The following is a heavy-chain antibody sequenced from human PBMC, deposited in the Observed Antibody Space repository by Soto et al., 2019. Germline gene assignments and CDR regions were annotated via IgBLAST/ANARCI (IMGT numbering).Heavy chain of an antibody. CDR1: GGSFSGYY. V-gene: IGHV4-34*01. Sequence: PSETLSLTCAVYGGSFSGYYWSWIRQPPGKGLEWIGEINHSGSTNYNPSLKSRVTISVDTSKNQFSLKLSSVTAADTAVYYCERERPYSSSSYHEYWGQGTLVTVSS. J-gene: IGHJ4*02. CDR3: ERERPYSSSSYHEY. CDR2: INHSGST. D-gene: IGHD6-13*01.